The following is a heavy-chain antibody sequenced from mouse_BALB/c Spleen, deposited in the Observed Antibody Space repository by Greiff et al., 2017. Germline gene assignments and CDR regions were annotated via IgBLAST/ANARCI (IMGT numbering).Heavy chain of an antibody. Sequence: VQLKESGPELVKPGASVKMSCKASGYTFTDYYMDWVKQSHGESFEWIGRVNPYNGGTSYNQKFKGKATLTVDKSSSTAYMELNSLTSEDSAVYYCARGGATTVGYFDYWGQGTTLTVSS. V-gene: IGHV1-19*01. CDR3: ARGGATTVGYFDY. CDR1: GYTFTDYY. J-gene: IGHJ2*01. CDR2: VNPYNGGT. D-gene: IGHD1-1*01.